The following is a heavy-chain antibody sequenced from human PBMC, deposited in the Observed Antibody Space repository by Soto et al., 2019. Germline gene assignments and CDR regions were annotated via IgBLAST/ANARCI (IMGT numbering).Heavy chain of an antibody. V-gene: IGHV4-59*11. D-gene: IGHD3-16*02. CDR2: IYYKGNT. Sequence: PSETLSLTCTVSGGSINGHYWSWIRRPPGKQLQWIGYIYYKGNTDYNRSLRSRATLSVDTSNNKFSLRLRSVTAADTALYYCVRGGSYRDWFDHWGQGVLVTVSS. CDR1: GGSINGHY. J-gene: IGHJ5*02. CDR3: VRGGSYRDWFDH.